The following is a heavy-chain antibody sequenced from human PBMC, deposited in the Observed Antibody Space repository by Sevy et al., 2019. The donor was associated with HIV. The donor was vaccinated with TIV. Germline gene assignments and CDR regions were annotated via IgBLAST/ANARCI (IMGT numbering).Heavy chain of an antibody. CDR3: ARDDRYSGYVDFDH. D-gene: IGHD5-12*01. J-gene: IGHJ4*02. CDR1: GYTFTSYG. V-gene: IGHV1-18*01. CDR2: ISAYSGNT. Sequence: ASVKVSCKASGYTFTSYGFTWVRQALGQGLEWMGWISAYSGNTNYAQKFQGRVTMTTDTSTSTAYMELRSLRSDDTAVYYCARDDRYSGYVDFDHWGQGTLVTVSS.